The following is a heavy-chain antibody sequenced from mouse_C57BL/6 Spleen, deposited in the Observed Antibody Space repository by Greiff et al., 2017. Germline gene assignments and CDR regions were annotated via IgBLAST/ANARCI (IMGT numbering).Heavy chain of an antibody. D-gene: IGHD6-1*01. Sequence: EVMLVESGGDLVKPGGSLKLSCAASGFTFSSYGMSWVRQTPDKRLEWVATISSGGSYTYYPDSVKGRFTISRDNATNTLYLQMSSLKSEDTAMYYCARQPSLYFDYWGQGTTLTVSS. V-gene: IGHV5-6*01. CDR2: ISSGGSYT. J-gene: IGHJ2*01. CDR3: ARQPSLYFDY. CDR1: GFTFSSYG.